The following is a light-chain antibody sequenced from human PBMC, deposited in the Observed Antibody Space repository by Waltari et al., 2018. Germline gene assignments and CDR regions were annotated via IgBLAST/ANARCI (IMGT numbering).Light chain of an antibody. CDR1: SSDVGGYNY. Sequence: QSALTQPASVSGSPGQSITISCTGTSSDVGGYNYVSWYQQHPGKAPKLMIYDVSNRPSGGSNRFSGSKSGNTASLTLSGLQAEDEADYYCSSYISSSTLELFGGGTSLTVL. J-gene: IGLJ2*01. CDR2: DVS. CDR3: SSYISSSTLEL. V-gene: IGLV2-14*03.